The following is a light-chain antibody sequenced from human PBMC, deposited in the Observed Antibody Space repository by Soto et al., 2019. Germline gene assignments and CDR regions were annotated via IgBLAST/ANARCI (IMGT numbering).Light chain of an antibody. CDR1: ISDISIYNY. J-gene: IGLJ1*01. CDR3: CSYTSRTNYV. V-gene: IGLV2-14*01. Sequence: QSALAQPSSLSGSPGQSITISCTGTISDISIYNYVSWYQQHPGKAPKLIIYEVSNRPSGISNRFSGAKSGNTASLTISGLQVEDEADYYCCSYTSRTNYVYGAGTKVTVL. CDR2: EVS.